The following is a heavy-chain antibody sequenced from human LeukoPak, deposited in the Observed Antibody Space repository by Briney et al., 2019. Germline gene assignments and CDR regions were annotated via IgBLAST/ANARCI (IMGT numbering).Heavy chain of an antibody. J-gene: IGHJ4*02. D-gene: IGHD3-22*01. Sequence: GGSMRLSCAAYGFTFSSYSMNWVRQAPGKGLEWVSSISSSSSYIYYADSVKGRFTISRDNAKNSLYLQMNSLRAEDTAVYYCARVQGYYYDSSGYYRALPDYWGQGTLVTVSS. CDR3: ARVQGYYYDSSGYYRALPDY. CDR1: GFTFSSYS. V-gene: IGHV3-21*01. CDR2: ISSSSSYI.